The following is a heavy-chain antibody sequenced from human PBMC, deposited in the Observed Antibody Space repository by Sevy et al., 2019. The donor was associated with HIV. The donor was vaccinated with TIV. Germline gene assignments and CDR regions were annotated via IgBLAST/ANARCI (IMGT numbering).Heavy chain of an antibody. Sequence: GGSLRLSCAASEFTFSSYWMSWVRQAPGKGLEWVANIKDDGSQKYYVDSVKGRFTISRDNAKNSLNLQMNSLRVEDTAVYYCARDPWESGYGTGGMDVWGQGTTVTVSS. J-gene: IGHJ6*02. CDR1: EFTFSSYW. CDR3: ARDPWESGYGTGGMDV. CDR2: IKDDGSQK. D-gene: IGHD3-9*01. V-gene: IGHV3-7*01.